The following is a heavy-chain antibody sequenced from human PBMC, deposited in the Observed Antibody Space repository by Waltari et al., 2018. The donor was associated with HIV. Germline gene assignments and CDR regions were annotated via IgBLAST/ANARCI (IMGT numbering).Heavy chain of an antibody. CDR1: GFTFSNYD. J-gene: IGHJ6*02. Sequence: EVQLVESGGGLVQPGGSLRLSCAASGFTFSNYDMHWVRQATGKGREWVSGIGTAGDTDYPGAVKGRFTISRENAKNSLHLQMNSLRAGDTAVYYCVRICKLNCYYYYGMDVWGQGTTVTVSS. CDR3: VRICKLNCYYYYGMDV. CDR2: IGTAGDT. D-gene: IGHD1-1*01. V-gene: IGHV3-13*01.